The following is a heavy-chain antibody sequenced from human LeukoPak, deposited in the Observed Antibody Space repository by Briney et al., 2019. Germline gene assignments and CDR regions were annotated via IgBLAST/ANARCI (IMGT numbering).Heavy chain of an antibody. D-gene: IGHD3-10*01. V-gene: IGHV3-15*01. J-gene: IGHJ3*02. CDR2: IKSKIDGETT. CDR3: AKDFRPSITMVRGGSQSDAFDI. CDR1: GFTFTDAW. Sequence: GGSLRLSRAASGFTFTDAWMSWVRRAPGKGLEWRGRIKSKIDGETTDYVAPVKGRFTISRDDSKDTVYLQMNSLRDEDTAVYYCAKDFRPSITMVRGGSQSDAFDIWGQGTMVTVSS.